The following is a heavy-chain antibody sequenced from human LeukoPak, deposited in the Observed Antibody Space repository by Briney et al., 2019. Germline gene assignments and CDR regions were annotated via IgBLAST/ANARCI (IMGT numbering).Heavy chain of an antibody. Sequence: GGSLRLSCAASGFTFSSYAMHWVRQAPGKGLEWVAVISYDGSNKYYADSVKGRFTISRDNSKNTLYLQMNSLRAEDTAVYYCASIHLDSGYEPGTDAFDIWGQGTMVTVSS. V-gene: IGHV3-30*04. CDR1: GFTFSSYA. D-gene: IGHD5-12*01. CDR2: ISYDGSNK. J-gene: IGHJ3*02. CDR3: ASIHLDSGYEPGTDAFDI.